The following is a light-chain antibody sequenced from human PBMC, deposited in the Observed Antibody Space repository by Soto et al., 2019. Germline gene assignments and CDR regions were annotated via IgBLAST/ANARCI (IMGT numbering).Light chain of an antibody. CDR1: SSDVGGYNY. J-gene: IGLJ1*01. CDR2: EVT. CDR3: SSYAGSTNNDV. Sequence: QSVLTQPPSASGSPGQSVTISCTGTSSDVGGYNYVSWYQQHPGKAPKLMIYEVTKRPSGVPDRFSGSKSGNTASLTVSGLQAEDEADYYCSSYAGSTNNDVFGTGTKLTVL. V-gene: IGLV2-8*01.